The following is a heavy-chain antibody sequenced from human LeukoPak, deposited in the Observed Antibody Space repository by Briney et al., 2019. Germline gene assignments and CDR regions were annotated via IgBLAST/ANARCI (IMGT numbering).Heavy chain of an antibody. CDR1: GGSISSGGYS. J-gene: IGHJ6*04. Sequence: PSETLSLTCAVSGGSISSGGYSWSWIRQPPGKGLEWIGYIYHSGSTYYNPSLKSRVTISVDRSKNQFSLKLSPVTAADTAVYYCARAPYYYGMDVWGKGTTVTVSS. V-gene: IGHV4-30-2*01. CDR3: ARAPYYYGMDV. CDR2: IYHSGST.